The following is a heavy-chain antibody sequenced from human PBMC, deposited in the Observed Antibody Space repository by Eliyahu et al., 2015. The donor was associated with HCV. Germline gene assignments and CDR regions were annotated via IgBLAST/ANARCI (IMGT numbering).Heavy chain of an antibody. V-gene: IGHV3-23*01. J-gene: IGHJ5*02. CDR3: ATGPGVYKAFDP. D-gene: IGHD1-1*01. Sequence: EVQLLESGGGLVQPGGSLRLSCAASGFTFSSYAMSWVRQAPGKGLEWVSTIIDTGGSTYYADSVKGRFTISRDNSKNTLYLQMNSLRAEDTAVYYCATGPGVYKAFDPWGQGTLVTVSS. CDR1: GFTFSSYA. CDR2: IIDTGGST.